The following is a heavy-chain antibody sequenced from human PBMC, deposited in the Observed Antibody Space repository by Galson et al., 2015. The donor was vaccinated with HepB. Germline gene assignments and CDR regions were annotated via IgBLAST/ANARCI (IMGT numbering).Heavy chain of an antibody. J-gene: IGHJ4*02. D-gene: IGHD3-3*01. CDR3: ARSTVLRFLEWLNYFDY. Sequence: GWIRQPPGKGLEWVGSISYSGNSYYNPSLTSRVTISVDTSKNQFSLKLSSVTAADTAVYYCARSTVLRFLEWLNYFDYGGQGTLVTVSS. CDR2: ISYSGNS. V-gene: IGHV4-39*01.